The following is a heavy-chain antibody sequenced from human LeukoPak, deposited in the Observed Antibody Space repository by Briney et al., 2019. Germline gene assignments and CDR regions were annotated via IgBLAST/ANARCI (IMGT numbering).Heavy chain of an antibody. V-gene: IGHV1-69*01. CDR2: IIPIFGTA. CDR3: ARAPGYYYDSSGYFY. CDR1: GFTFSSYA. J-gene: IGHJ4*02. Sequence: GGSLRLSCAASGFTFSSYAISWVRQAPGQGLEWMGGIIPIFGTANYAQKFQGRVTITADESTSTAYMELSSLRSEDTAVYYCARAPGYYYDSSGYFYWGQGTLVTVSS. D-gene: IGHD3-22*01.